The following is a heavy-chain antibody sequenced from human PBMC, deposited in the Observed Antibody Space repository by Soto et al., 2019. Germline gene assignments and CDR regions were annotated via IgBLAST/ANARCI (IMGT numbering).Heavy chain of an antibody. Sequence: SETLSLTCAVSCYSISTGVYCAWFRHPPGKGLVWFGSIYHSGSTYYNLPLKSRVTISSDASKNQISLMMSSVTAADTTLYYYARELVTCFYRLDSWGQGTLVTVSS. J-gene: IGHJ4*02. D-gene: IGHD3-16*01. CDR3: ARELVTCFYRLDS. V-gene: IGHV4-38-2*01. CDR2: IYHSGST. CDR1: CYSISTGVY.